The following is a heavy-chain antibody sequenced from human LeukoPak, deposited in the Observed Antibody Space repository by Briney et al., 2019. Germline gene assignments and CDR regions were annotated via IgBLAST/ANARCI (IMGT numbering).Heavy chain of an antibody. CDR2: ISGSGGTT. CDR1: GFTFSSYA. J-gene: IGHJ4*02. Sequence: LPGGSLRLSCAASGFTFSSYAMSWVRQAPGKGLEWVSSISGSGGTTYYAESVKGRFTISRDNSKNTLYLQMNSLRAEETAVYYCAKGLSSGWNLKGSDYWGQGTLVIASS. V-gene: IGHV3-23*01. D-gene: IGHD6-19*01. CDR3: AKGLSSGWNLKGSDY.